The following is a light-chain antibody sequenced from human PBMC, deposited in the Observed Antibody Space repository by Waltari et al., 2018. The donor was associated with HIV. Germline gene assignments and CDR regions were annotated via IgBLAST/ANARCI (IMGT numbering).Light chain of an antibody. Sequence: QSVLTQTPSASATPGQRVTISCSGNSSNIGSNTVNWYLQLPGTAPKLLIYSNSQRPSGVPARFSGSKSGTSASLAISGLQSEDEAHYYCASWDDSLNGLYVFGPGTKVTVL. CDR2: SNS. J-gene: IGLJ1*01. CDR3: ASWDDSLNGLYV. V-gene: IGLV1-44*01. CDR1: SSNIGSNT.